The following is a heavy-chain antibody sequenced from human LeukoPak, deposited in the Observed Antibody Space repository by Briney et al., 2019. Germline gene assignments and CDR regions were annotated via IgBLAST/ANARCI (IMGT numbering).Heavy chain of an antibody. CDR1: GYSFTSYW. D-gene: IGHD7-27*01. Sequence: HGESLKISCKGSGYSFTSYWIGWVRQMPGKGLEWMGIIYPGDSVIRYSPSFQGQVTISADKSISTAYLQWSSLKASDTAMYYCVRLPPGRRPNWGDYWGQGTLVTVSS. V-gene: IGHV5-51*01. CDR2: IYPGDSVI. J-gene: IGHJ4*02. CDR3: VRLPPGRRPNWGDY.